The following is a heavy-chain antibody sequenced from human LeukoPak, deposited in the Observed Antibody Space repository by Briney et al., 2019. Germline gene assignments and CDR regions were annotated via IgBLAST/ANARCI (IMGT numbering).Heavy chain of an antibody. Sequence: ASVKVSCKASGYSFSTYTMHWVRQAPGQRLEWMGWINAGNGNTKYSQSFQGGVTITRDTSANTAYMEMSSLRSEDTAVYYCAREIDRDDYNRFFDYWGQGTLVSVSS. CDR1: GYSFSTYT. J-gene: IGHJ4*02. V-gene: IGHV1-3*01. CDR2: INAGNGNT. D-gene: IGHD5-24*01. CDR3: AREIDRDDYNRFFDY.